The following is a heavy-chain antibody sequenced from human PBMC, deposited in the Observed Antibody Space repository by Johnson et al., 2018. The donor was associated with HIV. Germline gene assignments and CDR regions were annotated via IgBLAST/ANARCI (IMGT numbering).Heavy chain of an antibody. V-gene: IGHV3-23*04. CDR2: ISGSGGST. CDR3: ARGAALPAAFDI. J-gene: IGHJ3*02. CDR1: GFTFSSYA. D-gene: IGHD2-15*01. Sequence: VQLVESGGGVVQPGRSLRLSCVVSGFTFSSYAMSWVRQAPGKGLEWVSAISGSGGSTYYADSVKGRFTISRDNSKNTLYLQMNSLRAEDTAVYYCARGAALPAAFDIWGQGTMVTVSS.